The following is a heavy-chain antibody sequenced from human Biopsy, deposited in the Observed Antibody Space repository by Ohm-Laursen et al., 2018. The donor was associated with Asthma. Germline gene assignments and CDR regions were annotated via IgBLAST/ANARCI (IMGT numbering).Heavy chain of an antibody. Sequence: SVKVSCKASGDSFSNYAISWVRRAPGQGLEWMGGLIPVLGTPDHAQMFEGRVTITADESTSTAYMELSSLSSEDTAVYYCARGYSGSDRIVYYYSGLEVWGQGTTVTVSS. CDR1: GDSFSNYA. J-gene: IGHJ6*02. CDR2: LIPVLGTP. V-gene: IGHV1-69*13. CDR3: ARGYSGSDRIVYYYSGLEV. D-gene: IGHD5-12*01.